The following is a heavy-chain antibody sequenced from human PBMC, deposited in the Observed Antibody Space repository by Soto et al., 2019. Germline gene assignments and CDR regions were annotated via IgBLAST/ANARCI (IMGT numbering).Heavy chain of an antibody. J-gene: IGHJ3*02. Sequence: EVQLVESGGGLVKPGGSLRLSCAASGFTFSSYSMNWVRQAPGKGLEWVSSISSSSSYIYYADSVKGRFTISRDNAKNSLYLQMNSRRAEDPAVYYCARASSGWYSAFDIWGQGTMVTVSS. D-gene: IGHD6-19*01. CDR2: ISSSSSYI. V-gene: IGHV3-21*01. CDR1: GFTFSSYS. CDR3: ARASSGWYSAFDI.